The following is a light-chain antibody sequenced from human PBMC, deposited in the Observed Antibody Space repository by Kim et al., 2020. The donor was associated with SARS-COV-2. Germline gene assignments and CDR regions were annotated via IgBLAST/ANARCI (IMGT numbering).Light chain of an antibody. J-gene: IGKJ4*01. CDR1: QSITSN. CDR2: DTS. Sequence: PGERATLSCRASQSITSNLAWYRQKLGQPPRLLIYDTSTRATVIPARFSGSGSGTDFTLTISSLEPEDFAVYYCQHRSDWPRSLTFGGGT. V-gene: IGKV3-11*01. CDR3: QHRSDWPRSLT.